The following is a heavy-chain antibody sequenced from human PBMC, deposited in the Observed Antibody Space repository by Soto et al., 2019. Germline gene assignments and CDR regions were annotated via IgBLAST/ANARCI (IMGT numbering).Heavy chain of an antibody. D-gene: IGHD3-22*01. CDR2: IYYSGST. V-gene: IGHV4-59*01. CDR1: GGSISPYY. CDR3: ARPRSSGYAGEFDY. J-gene: IGHJ4*02. Sequence: LSLTCTVSGGSISPYYWSCIRQPPGKGLEWIGFIYYSGSTNYNPSLKSRVTISVDTSQNQFSLMLTSVTAADTAVYYCARPRSSGYAGEFDYWGQGILVTVS.